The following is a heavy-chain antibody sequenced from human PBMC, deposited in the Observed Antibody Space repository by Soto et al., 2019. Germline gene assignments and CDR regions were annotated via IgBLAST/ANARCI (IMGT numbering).Heavy chain of an antibody. CDR3: ARDNYYGSGSYYTNYYYYGMDV. Sequence: EVQLVESGGGLVQPGGSLRLSCAASGFTFSSYWMSWVRQAPGKGLEWVANIKQDGSEKYYVDSVKGRFTISRDNAKNSLYLQMNSLRAEDTAVYYCARDNYYGSGSYYTNYYYYGMDVWGQGTTVTVSS. J-gene: IGHJ6*02. V-gene: IGHV3-7*01. D-gene: IGHD3-10*01. CDR2: IKQDGSEK. CDR1: GFTFSSYW.